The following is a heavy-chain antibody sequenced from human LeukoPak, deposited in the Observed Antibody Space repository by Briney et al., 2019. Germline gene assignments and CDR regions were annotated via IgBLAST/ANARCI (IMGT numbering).Heavy chain of an antibody. CDR2: ISSSSSYM. CDR1: GFTFSSYS. Sequence: GGSLRLSCAASGFTFSSYSMNWVRQAPGKGLEWVSSISSSSSYMYYADSVRGRFTISRDNAESSLFLQMSSLRAEDTAVYYCARRAPSHDFDSWGQGTLVTVSS. CDR3: ARRAPSHDFDS. V-gene: IGHV3-21*01. J-gene: IGHJ4*02.